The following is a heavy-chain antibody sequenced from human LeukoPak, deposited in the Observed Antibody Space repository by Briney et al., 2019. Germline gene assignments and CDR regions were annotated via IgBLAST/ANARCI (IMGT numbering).Heavy chain of an antibody. V-gene: IGHV3-74*01. Sequence: GGSLRLSCAASGFSFSSFWMHWVRQAPGKGLVWVSGIKSDGAGTSYVDSVKGRFTISRDNAKNTLYLQMNSLRAEDTAVYYCARDLNGGNLPDYWGQGTLVTVSS. CDR2: IKSDGAGT. J-gene: IGHJ4*02. D-gene: IGHD4-23*01. CDR1: GFSFSSFW. CDR3: ARDLNGGNLPDY.